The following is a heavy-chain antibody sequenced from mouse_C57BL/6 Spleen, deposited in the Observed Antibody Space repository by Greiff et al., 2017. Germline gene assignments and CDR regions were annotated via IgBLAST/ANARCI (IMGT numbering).Heavy chain of an antibody. V-gene: IGHV2-5*01. D-gene: IGHD2-4*01. CDR2: IWRGGST. CDR1: GFSFTSYG. CDR3: GKRDYDSTGYFDV. J-gene: IGHJ1*03. Sequence: VQLQESGPGLVQPSQSLSITCTVSGFSFTSYGVHWVRQSPGKGLEWLGVIWRGGSTDYNAAFMYRLCITTDNSKSQVFFKMNSMQADDAAIYYCGKRDYDSTGYFDVWGTGTTVTVSS.